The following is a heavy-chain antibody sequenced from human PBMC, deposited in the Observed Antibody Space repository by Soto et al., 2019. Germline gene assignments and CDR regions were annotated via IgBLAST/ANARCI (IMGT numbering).Heavy chain of an antibody. CDR2: ISPDFGTP. Sequence: ASVKVSCKTSGGTFNIYGISCVLQSPGQGLERMGGISPDFGTPFYAQKFQGRVAMSSDESTSTDFLELRGLKREDTAVYYCARRHCNSSNCYYDGMDVWGQGSTVTVSS. J-gene: IGHJ6*02. CDR3: ARRHCNSSNCYYDGMDV. V-gene: IGHV1-69*13. D-gene: IGHD2-2*01. CDR1: GGTFNIYG.